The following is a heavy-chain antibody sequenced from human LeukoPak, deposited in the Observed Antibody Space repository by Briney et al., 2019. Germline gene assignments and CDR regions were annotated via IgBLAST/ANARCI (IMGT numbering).Heavy chain of an antibody. J-gene: IGHJ5*02. CDR1: GFTFSSYG. V-gene: IGHV3-7*03. CDR2: IRQDGDTK. D-gene: IGHD2-2*01. Sequence: GGSLRLSCAASGFTFSSYGMHWVRQAPGKGLEWVANIRQDGDTKYYVDSVKGRFTISRDNAMNSLYLQMNSLRAEDTAVYYCAKSGCSSTSCYGLFSGWFDPWGQGTLVTVSS. CDR3: AKSGCSSTSCYGLFSGWFDP.